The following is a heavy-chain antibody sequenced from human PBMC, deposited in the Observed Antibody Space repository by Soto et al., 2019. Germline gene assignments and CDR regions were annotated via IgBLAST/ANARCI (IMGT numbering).Heavy chain of an antibody. D-gene: IGHD6-13*01. V-gene: IGHV3-23*01. CDR3: ANAAAVWDSFDY. CDR2: ISGSGGST. J-gene: IGHJ4*02. Sequence: EAQLLESGGGLVQPGGSLRLSCAASGFTFSNYAMNWVRQAPGKGLEWVSAISGSGGSTYYAASVKGRFTISRDNSKNTLYLQMNSLRADDTAVYYCANAAAVWDSFDYWGQGTLVTVSS. CDR1: GFTFSNYA.